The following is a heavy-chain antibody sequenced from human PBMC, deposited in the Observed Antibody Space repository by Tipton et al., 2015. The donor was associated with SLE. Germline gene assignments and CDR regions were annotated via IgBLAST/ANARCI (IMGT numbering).Heavy chain of an antibody. J-gene: IGHJ4*02. V-gene: IGHV3-69-1*01. Sequence: SLRLSCTASEFTVNNAWMNWVRQAPGKGLEWVSSISSSSYIYYADSVKGRFTISRDNANNSLYLQMNSLRAEDTAVYYCAREWSRLDYWGQGTLVTVSS. D-gene: IGHD2-8*01. CDR1: EFTVNNAW. CDR2: ISSSSYI. CDR3: AREWSRLDY.